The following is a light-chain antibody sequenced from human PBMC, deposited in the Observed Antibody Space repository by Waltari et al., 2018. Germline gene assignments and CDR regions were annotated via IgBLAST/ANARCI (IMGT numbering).Light chain of an antibody. CDR3: SSYISSSTLEL. Sequence: QSALTQPASVSGSPGQSISISCTGTSSDVGAYNYVSWYQQHQGKAPKLMIFDFSNRPSGCSNRFPGSKSGSTASLTISVLQAEAGADYYCSSYISSSTLELFGGETSLTVL. V-gene: IGLV2-14*03. CDR1: SSDVGAYNY. CDR2: DFS. J-gene: IGLJ2*01.